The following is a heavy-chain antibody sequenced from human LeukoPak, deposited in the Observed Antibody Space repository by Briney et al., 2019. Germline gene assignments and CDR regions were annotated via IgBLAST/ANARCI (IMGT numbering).Heavy chain of an antibody. CDR3: ASRGQQLVLDAFDI. CDR2: ISAYNGNT. CDR1: GLTFTSYG. J-gene: IGHJ3*02. D-gene: IGHD6-13*01. V-gene: IGHV1-18*01. Sequence: ASVKVSCTASGLTFTSYGISWVRQATGQGLEWMGWISAYNGNTNYAQKLQGRVTMTTDTSTGTAYMELRSLRSDDTAVYYCASRGQQLVLDAFDIWGQGTMVTVSS.